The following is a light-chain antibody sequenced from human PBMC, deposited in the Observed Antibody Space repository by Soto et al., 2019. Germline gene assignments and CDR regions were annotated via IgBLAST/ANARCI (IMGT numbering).Light chain of an antibody. CDR3: HQRQSWPRT. V-gene: IGKV3-11*01. J-gene: IGKJ1*01. Sequence: EMVLSQSPATVSSFPGNRATLSCMASQNINTSLAWYQHRPGQAPRLLIYQTSIRAAGIPVRFSASGSGTDFTLTISDVQPEDFALYYCHQRQSWPRTFGQGTKVEIK. CDR1: QNINTS. CDR2: QTS.